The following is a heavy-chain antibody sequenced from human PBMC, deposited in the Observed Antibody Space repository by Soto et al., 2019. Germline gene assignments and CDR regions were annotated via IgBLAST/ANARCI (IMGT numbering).Heavy chain of an antibody. J-gene: IGHJ4*02. D-gene: IGHD1-26*01. CDR3: ATVVGAVPY. V-gene: IGHV1-18*01. CDR2: LSIYNGNT. CDR1: GYTFTSYA. Sequence: QVHLVQSGAEVKEPGASVKVSCKTSGYTFTSYALSWVRQAPGQGLEWMGWLSIYNGNTNYAQKFQGRVTVTTDTSTDTAYMELRNLRSDDTAVYYCATVVGAVPYWGQGTLLTVSS.